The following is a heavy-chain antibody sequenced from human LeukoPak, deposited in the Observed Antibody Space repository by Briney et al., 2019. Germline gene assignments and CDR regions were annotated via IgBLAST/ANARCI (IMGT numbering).Heavy chain of an antibody. D-gene: IGHD3-22*01. J-gene: IGHJ3*02. Sequence: GGSLRLSCAASGFTFSGYAMSWVRQAPGKGLEWVSAISGSGGRTYYADSVKGRFTISRDNSKNTLYLQMNRLRAEDTAVYYCAKVLVYDRSGDDAFDIWGQGTMVTVSS. CDR1: GFTFSGYA. CDR3: AKVLVYDRSGDDAFDI. V-gene: IGHV3-23*01. CDR2: ISGSGGRT.